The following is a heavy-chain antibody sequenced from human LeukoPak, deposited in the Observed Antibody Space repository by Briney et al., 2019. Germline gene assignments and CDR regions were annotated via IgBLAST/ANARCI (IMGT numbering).Heavy chain of an antibody. Sequence: PGTSLRLSCAASGFPFSSYDVHWVRQAPGKGLEWVARLVYDARSDYANSVKGRFSISRDDSKNTLFLDMSNLRVEDTALYYCARDLSAAFDFWGQGVLVTVSS. CDR1: GFPFSSYD. CDR2: LVYDARS. D-gene: IGHD6-19*01. V-gene: IGHV3-33*01. CDR3: ARDLSAAFDF. J-gene: IGHJ4*02.